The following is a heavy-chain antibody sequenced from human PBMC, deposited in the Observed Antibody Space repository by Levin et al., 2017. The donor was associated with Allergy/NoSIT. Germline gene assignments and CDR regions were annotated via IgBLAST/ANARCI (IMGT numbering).Heavy chain of an antibody. V-gene: IGHV3-15*01. CDR1: GFTFSNAW. CDR2: IKSKTDGGTT. Sequence: GESLKISCAASGFTFSNAWMSWVRQAPGKGLEWVGRIKSKTDGGTTDYAAPVKGRFTISRDDSKNTLYLQMNSLKTEDTAVYYCTTENQDYHDSSGYCGYWGQGTLVTVSS. D-gene: IGHD3-22*01. CDR3: TTENQDYHDSSGYCGY. J-gene: IGHJ4*02.